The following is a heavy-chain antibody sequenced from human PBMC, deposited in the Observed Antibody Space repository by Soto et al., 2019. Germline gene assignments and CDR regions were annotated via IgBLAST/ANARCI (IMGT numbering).Heavy chain of an antibody. CDR2: IFPRDFDT. V-gene: IGHV5-51*01. J-gene: IGHJ4*02. CDR1: GYTFSSYW. D-gene: IGHD6-19*01. CDR3: ARGYNGGWSIHPYYFDF. Sequence: GESLKISCQGSGYTFSSYWIAWVRQMPGKGLEWMGIIFPRDFDTRYSPSFQGHVTISVDKSINTAYLQWSSLRASDTAMYYCARGYNGGWSIHPYYFDFWGRGTLVTVSS.